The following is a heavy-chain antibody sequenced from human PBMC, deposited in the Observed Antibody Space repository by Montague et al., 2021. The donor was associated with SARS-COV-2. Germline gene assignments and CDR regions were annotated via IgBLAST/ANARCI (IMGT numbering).Heavy chain of an antibody. V-gene: IGHV4-34*01. J-gene: IGHJ6*02. CDR2: INHSGST. Sequence: SETLSLTCTVSGGSISNYYWSWIRQPPGKGLEWIGEINHSGSTNYNPSLKSRVTISVDTSKNQFSLKLSSVTAADTAVYYCARAPPPIFGVVTSYYYYYGMDVWGQGTTVTVSS. CDR3: ARAPPPIFGVVTSYYYYYGMDV. D-gene: IGHD3-3*01. CDR1: GGSISNYY.